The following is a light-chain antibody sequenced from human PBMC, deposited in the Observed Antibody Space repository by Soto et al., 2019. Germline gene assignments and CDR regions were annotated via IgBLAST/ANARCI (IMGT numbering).Light chain of an antibody. V-gene: IGLV2-14*03. CDR3: CSYTATTTYV. J-gene: IGLJ1*01. CDR1: GNDVGGYTF. CDR2: DVN. Sequence: ALTQPASVSGSPGQSISISCTGTGNDVGGYTFVSWYQQHPDKVPKLVIFDVNRRPSGVSDRFSGSKSVNAASLTISGLQAEDEADYYCCSYTATTTYVFGTGTKVTVL.